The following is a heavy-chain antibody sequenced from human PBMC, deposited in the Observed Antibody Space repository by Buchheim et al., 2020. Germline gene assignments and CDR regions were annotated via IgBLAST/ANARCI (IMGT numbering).Heavy chain of an antibody. CDR1: GFTFSSYW. Sequence: EVQLVESGGGLVQPGGSLRLSCAASGFTFSSYWMSWVRQAPGKGLEWVANIKQDGSEKYYVDSVKGRFTISRDNAKHSLYLQMNSLRAEDTAVYYCAREYDFWSGYYPGSFDYWGQGTL. D-gene: IGHD3-3*01. CDR2: IKQDGSEK. CDR3: AREYDFWSGYYPGSFDY. J-gene: IGHJ4*02. V-gene: IGHV3-7*01.